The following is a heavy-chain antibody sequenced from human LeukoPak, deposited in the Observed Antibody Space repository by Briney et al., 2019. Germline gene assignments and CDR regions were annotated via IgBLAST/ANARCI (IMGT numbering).Heavy chain of an antibody. CDR1: GGSISSSSYY. Sequence: SETLSLTCTVSGGSISSSSYYWGWIRQPPGKGPEWIGSIYYSGSTYYNPSLKSRVTISVDTSKNQFSLKLSSVTAADTAVYYCARDGVLAAARDWFDPWGQGTLVTVSS. CDR2: IYYSGST. CDR3: ARDGVLAAARDWFDP. V-gene: IGHV4-39*07. J-gene: IGHJ5*02. D-gene: IGHD6-13*01.